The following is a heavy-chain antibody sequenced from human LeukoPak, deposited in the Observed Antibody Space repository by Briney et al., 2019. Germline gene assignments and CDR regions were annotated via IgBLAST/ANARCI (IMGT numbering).Heavy chain of an antibody. D-gene: IGHD1-26*01. Sequence: GASVKVSCKASGYTFTGYYMHWVRQAPGQGLEWMGWINTRSGGTRYAQNFQGRVSMTRDTSISTAYMELSSLTSDDTAVFYCARVQCCDVGKSFLFDYWGQGTLVTASS. J-gene: IGHJ4*02. CDR1: GYTFTGYY. V-gene: IGHV1-2*02. CDR3: ARVQCCDVGKSFLFDY. CDR2: INTRSGGT.